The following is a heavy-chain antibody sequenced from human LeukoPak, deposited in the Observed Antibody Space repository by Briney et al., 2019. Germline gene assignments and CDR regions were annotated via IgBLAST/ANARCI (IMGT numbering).Heavy chain of an antibody. Sequence: GASLRLSCAASGFTFSSYAMSWVRQAPGKGLEWVSAISGSGGSTYYADSVKGRFTISRDNSKNTLYPQMNSLRAEDTAVYYCAKDIYSRDAFDIWGQGTMVTVSS. CDR1: GFTFSSYA. V-gene: IGHV3-23*01. CDR3: AKDIYSRDAFDI. CDR2: ISGSGGST. J-gene: IGHJ3*02. D-gene: IGHD6-13*01.